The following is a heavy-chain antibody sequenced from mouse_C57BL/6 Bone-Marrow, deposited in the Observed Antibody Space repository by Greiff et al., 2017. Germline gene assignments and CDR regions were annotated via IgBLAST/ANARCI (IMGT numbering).Heavy chain of an antibody. V-gene: IGHV14-4*01. Sequence: VQLQQSGAELVRPGASVKLSCTASGFNIKDDYMHWVKQRPEQGLEWIGWFDPENGDTEYASKFQGKATITADTSSNTAYLQLSSLTSEDTAVYYCTTGGYYVFAYWGQGTLVTVSA. CDR1: GFNIKDDY. CDR2: FDPENGDT. J-gene: IGHJ3*01. D-gene: IGHD2-3*01. CDR3: TTGGYYVFAY.